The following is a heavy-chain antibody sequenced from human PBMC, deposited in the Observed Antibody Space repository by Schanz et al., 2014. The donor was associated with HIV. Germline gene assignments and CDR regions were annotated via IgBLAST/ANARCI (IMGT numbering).Heavy chain of an antibody. Sequence: VQLVESGGGVVQPGGSLRLSCAASGLTVRNKYMTWVHQAPGKGLEWGANIKPDGSETHYMDFVKGRFIISRDNTKNTLYLHLTSLRVEDTAVYFCASAYSGSSQFENWRQGDLLTVTT. CDR2: IKPDGSET. CDR1: GLTVRNKY. D-gene: IGHD6-6*01. CDR3: ASAYSGSSQFEN. V-gene: IGHV3-7*01. J-gene: IGHJ4*02.